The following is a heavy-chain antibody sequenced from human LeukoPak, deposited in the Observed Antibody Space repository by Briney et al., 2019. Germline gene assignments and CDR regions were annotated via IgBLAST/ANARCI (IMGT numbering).Heavy chain of an antibody. V-gene: IGHV1-18*01. D-gene: IGHD3-10*01. Sequence: ASVKVSCKASGYTFTSYGIRWLRQAPGQGLEWMGWISAYNGNTNFVRKLQGRVTMTTDRSTSTAYMELRSLRSDDTAVYYCARDGSWFGELFPFGFAPTSYYFDYWGQGTLVTVSS. J-gene: IGHJ4*02. CDR2: ISAYNGNT. CDR1: GYTFTSYG. CDR3: ARDGSWFGELFPFGFAPTSYYFDY.